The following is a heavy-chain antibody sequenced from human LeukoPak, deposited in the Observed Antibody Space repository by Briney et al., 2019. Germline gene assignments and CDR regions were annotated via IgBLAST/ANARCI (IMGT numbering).Heavy chain of an antibody. CDR1: GDSINGGSYY. CDR3: GGHNYYYFGY. V-gene: IGHV4-39*01. D-gene: IGHD5-24*01. Sequence: PSETLSLTCTVSGDSINGGSYYWGWIRQPPGKGLEWIGTVYSGSTYYNPSLKSRVTISVDTSKKQFSLKLSSVTVADTAVYYCGGHNYYYFGYWGQGTLVTVSS. CDR2: VYSGST. J-gene: IGHJ4*02.